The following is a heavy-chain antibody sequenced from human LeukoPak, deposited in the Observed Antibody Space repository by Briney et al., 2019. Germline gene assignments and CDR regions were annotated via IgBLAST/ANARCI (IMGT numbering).Heavy chain of an antibody. CDR3: ARGYYYDSSGYPDAFDI. D-gene: IGHD3-22*01. V-gene: IGHV4-59*08. CDR2: IYYSGST. J-gene: IGHJ3*02. CDR1: GGSISSYY. Sequence: SETLSLTWTVSGGSISSYYWSWVRQPPGKGLEWIGYIYYSGSTNYNTSLKKRVTISVDTSKNQFSLKLSSVTAADTAVYYCARGYYYDSSGYPDAFDIWGQGTMVTVSS.